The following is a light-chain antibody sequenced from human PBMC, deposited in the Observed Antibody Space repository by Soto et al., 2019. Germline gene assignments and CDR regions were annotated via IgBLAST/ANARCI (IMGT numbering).Light chain of an antibody. Sequence: ELALTKSPTTLSLSPGERATPSCSASRRGSSCLAWYQQKPGQAARILIYDAANRATGSPARCSGSGSGTDFTLTISSLEPEDFAVYYCQQRSNWPPLTFGGGTKVDIK. CDR3: QQRSNWPPLT. CDR1: RRGSSC. V-gene: IGKV3-11*01. J-gene: IGKJ4*01. CDR2: DAA.